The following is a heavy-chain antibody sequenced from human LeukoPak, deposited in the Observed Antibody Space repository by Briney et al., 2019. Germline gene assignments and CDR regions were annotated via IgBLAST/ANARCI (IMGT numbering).Heavy chain of an antibody. CDR1: GFTFSNYW. CDR3: ARGALKLGYCSSTGCPFDY. J-gene: IGHJ4*02. Sequence: GGSLRLSCAASGFTFSNYWMTWVRQAPRKGLEWVANIKHDGSEDYYLDSVKGRFTISRDNAKSSMWLQMNSLRAEDTAVYYCARGALKLGYCSSTGCPFDYWGQGTLVTVSS. V-gene: IGHV3-7*01. CDR2: IKHDGSED. D-gene: IGHD2-2*01.